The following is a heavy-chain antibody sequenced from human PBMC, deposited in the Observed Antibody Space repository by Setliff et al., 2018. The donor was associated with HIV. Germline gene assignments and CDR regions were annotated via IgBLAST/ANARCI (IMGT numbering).Heavy chain of an antibody. J-gene: IGHJ4*02. Sequence: SETLSLTCAVSNSANTSRYSWGWIRQSPEKGLEWIGTSSHSGATFYNPSLRSRVTISLDTSKDQASLSLGLVTAADTAVYYCATEISGYYNNWGQGTRVTVSS. D-gene: IGHD3-10*01. CDR1: NSANTSRYS. V-gene: IGHV4-38-2*01. CDR2: SSHSGAT. CDR3: ATEISGYYNN.